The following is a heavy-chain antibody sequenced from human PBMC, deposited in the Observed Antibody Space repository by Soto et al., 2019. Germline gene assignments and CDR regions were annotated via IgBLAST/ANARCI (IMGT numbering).Heavy chain of an antibody. CDR1: GDHVSRNSAA. CDR2: TYYRSKWYN. D-gene: IGHD3-3*01. J-gene: IGHJ6*03. CDR3: ARARLVLIYYYYYMDV. V-gene: IGHV6-1*01. Sequence: SQTLSLTCAISGDHVSRNSAAWNWIRPSPSRGLEWLGRTYYRSKWYNDYAVSVKSRITINPDTSKNQFSLQLNSVTPEDTAVYYCARARLVLIYYYYYMDVWGKGTTVTVSS.